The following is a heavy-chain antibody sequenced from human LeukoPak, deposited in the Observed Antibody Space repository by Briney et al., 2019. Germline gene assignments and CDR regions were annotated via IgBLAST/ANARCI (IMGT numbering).Heavy chain of an antibody. CDR1: GFIFSSYS. J-gene: IGHJ3*02. V-gene: IGHV3-21*01. D-gene: IGHD2-15*01. CDR2: INGCSSYI. CDR3: ARGGHCSGGSCSEGTSDI. Sequence: GGSVRLSCAASGFIFSSYSMSWVRQAAGKGVEWVSSINGCSSYIYCAYSVKGRFTGSRDNAKHSLYLQMISLRAEDTAVYYCARGGHCSGGSCSEGTSDIWGQGTMVTVSS.